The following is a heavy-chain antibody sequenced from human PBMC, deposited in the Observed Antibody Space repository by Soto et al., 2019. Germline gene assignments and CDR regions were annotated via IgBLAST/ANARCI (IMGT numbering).Heavy chain of an antibody. V-gene: IGHV1-2*04. CDR3: ARVNVGYYYYGMDV. D-gene: IGHD1-26*01. J-gene: IGHJ6*02. Sequence: ASVKVSCKASGYTFTGYYMHWVRQAPGQGLEWMGWINPNSGGTNYAQKFQGWVTMTRDTSISTAYMELSRLRSDDTAVYHCARVNVGYYYYGMDVWGQGTTVTVSS. CDR1: GYTFTGYY. CDR2: INPNSGGT.